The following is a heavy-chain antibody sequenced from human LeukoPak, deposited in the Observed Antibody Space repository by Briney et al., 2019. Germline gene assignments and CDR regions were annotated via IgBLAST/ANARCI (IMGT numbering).Heavy chain of an antibody. J-gene: IGHJ4*02. CDR1: GGSISSSSYY. CDR3: ARVSSGLYYFDY. V-gene: IGHV4-39*01. D-gene: IGHD6-19*01. Sequence: SETLSLTCTVSGGSISSSSYYWGWIRQPPGKGLEWIRSIYYSGSTYYNPSLKSRVTISVDTSKNQFSLKLSSVTAADTAVYYCARVSSGLYYFDYWGQGTLVTVSS. CDR2: IYYSGST.